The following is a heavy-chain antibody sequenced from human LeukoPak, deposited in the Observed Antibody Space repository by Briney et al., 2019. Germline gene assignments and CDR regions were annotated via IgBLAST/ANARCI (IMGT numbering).Heavy chain of an antibody. D-gene: IGHD5-12*01. Sequence: GASVKVSCKASGYTFTSYYMHWVRQAPGQGLEWMGIINPSGGSTSYAQKFQGRVTMTRDMSTSTVYMELSSLRSEDTAVYYCARVWIVATIRDAFDIWGQGTMVTVSS. CDR2: INPSGGST. V-gene: IGHV1-46*01. CDR1: GYTFTSYY. J-gene: IGHJ3*02. CDR3: ARVWIVATIRDAFDI.